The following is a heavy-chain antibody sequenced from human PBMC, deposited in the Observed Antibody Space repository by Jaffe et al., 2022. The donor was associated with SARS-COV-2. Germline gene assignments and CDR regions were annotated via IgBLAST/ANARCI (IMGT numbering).Heavy chain of an antibody. CDR1: GFTFSSYS. CDR2: ISSSSSYI. J-gene: IGHJ4*02. CDR3: ARDLVLYEPVRYFDY. D-gene: IGHD2-8*02. V-gene: IGHV3-21*01. Sequence: EVQLVESGGGLVKPGGSLRLSCAASGFTFSSYSMNWVRQAPGKGLEWVSSISSSSSYIYYADSVKGRFTISRDNAKNSLYLQMNSLRAEDTAVYYCARDLVLYEPVRYFDYWGQGTLVTVSS.